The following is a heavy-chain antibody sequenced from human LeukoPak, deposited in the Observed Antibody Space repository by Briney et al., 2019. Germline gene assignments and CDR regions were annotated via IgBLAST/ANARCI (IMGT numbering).Heavy chain of an antibody. V-gene: IGHV1-69*13. D-gene: IGHD6-13*01. CDR2: IIPIFGTA. Sequence: ASVKVSCKASGGTFSSYAINWVRQAPGQGLEWMGGIIPIFGTANYAQKFQGRVTITADESTSTAYMELSSLRSEDTAVYYCARVGNSSSWYEGWFDPWGQGTLVTVSP. CDR3: ARVGNSSSWYEGWFDP. CDR1: GGTFSSYA. J-gene: IGHJ5*02.